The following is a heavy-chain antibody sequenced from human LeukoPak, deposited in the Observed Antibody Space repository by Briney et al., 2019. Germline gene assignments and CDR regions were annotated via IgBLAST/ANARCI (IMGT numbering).Heavy chain of an antibody. CDR3: ARAPFVTTVTPPHFGAFDY. D-gene: IGHD4-11*01. J-gene: IGHJ4*02. V-gene: IGHV4-30-2*01. CDR2: IYHSGST. CDR1: GGSISSGDYY. Sequence: PSQTLSLTCTVPGGSISSGDYYWRWLWQPPGTGLEWIGYIYHSGSTYSNPSLKSRVTISLDMSKNQFSLKLSSVTAADTAVYYCARAPFVTTVTPPHFGAFDYWGQGTLVTVSS.